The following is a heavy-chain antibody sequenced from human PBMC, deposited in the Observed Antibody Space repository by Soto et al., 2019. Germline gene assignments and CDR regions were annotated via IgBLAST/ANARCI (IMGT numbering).Heavy chain of an antibody. V-gene: IGHV3-74*01. CDR1: GFSFSSYW. Sequence: GGALRLSRATPGFSFSSYWMDWVRPAPGKGAVWVSRINSDGRITTYAGSGEGRVTISTDNAKNTPYLQKKRLRGAGSAVDSYARLQVVSEGPWFTPGAQGTLVPVSS. CDR3: ARLQVVSEGPWFTP. D-gene: IGHD2-15*01. CDR2: INSDGRIT. J-gene: IGHJ5*02.